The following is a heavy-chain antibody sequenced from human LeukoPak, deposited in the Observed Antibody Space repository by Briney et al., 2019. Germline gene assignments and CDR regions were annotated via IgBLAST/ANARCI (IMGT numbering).Heavy chain of an antibody. V-gene: IGHV3-21*01. CDR2: ISSSSSYI. Sequence: GGSLRLSCAASGFTFSSYSMNWVRQAPGKGLEWVSSISSSSSYIYYADSVKGRFTISRDNAKNSLYLQMNSLRAEDTAVYYCAKVRSIMIVVVPHGSDFDLWGQGTMVTVSS. D-gene: IGHD3-22*01. CDR1: GFTFSSYS. J-gene: IGHJ3*01. CDR3: AKVRSIMIVVVPHGSDFDL.